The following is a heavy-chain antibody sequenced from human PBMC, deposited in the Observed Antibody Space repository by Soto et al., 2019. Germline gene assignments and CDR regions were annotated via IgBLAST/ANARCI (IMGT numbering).Heavy chain of an antibody. CDR3: ARPRSMSSSGFDI. CDR1: GFTFSSHW. Sequence: PGGSLRLSCAASGFTFSSHWIHWVRQSPGQGVVGVSRINMDGSITDYADSVKGRFTISRDNGKNTLYLQMNSLRAEDTAVYYCARPRSMSSSGFDIWGQGT. J-gene: IGHJ3*02. V-gene: IGHV3-74*01. CDR2: INMDGSIT. D-gene: IGHD6-6*01.